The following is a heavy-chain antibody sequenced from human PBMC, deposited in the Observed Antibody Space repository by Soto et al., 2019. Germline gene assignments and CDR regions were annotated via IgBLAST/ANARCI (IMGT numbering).Heavy chain of an antibody. D-gene: IGHD1-26*01. J-gene: IGHJ4*02. V-gene: IGHV1-69*01. CDR2: IIPIFGTA. CDR3: ARDGGRHAGGIDY. Sequence: QVQLVQSGAEVKKPGSSVKVSCKASGGTFSSYSINWVRQAHGQGLEWMGEIIPIFGTANYAQKFQGRVTITADESTSIAYMELSSLRAEDTAVYYCARDGGRHAGGIDYWGQGTLVTVSS. CDR1: GGTFSSYS.